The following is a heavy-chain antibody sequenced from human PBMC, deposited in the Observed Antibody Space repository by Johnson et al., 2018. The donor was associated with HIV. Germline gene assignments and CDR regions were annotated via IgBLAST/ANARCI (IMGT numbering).Heavy chain of an antibody. Sequence: EVQLVESGGGLVQPGRSLRLACAASGFTFHEYAMHWVRQTPGKGLEWVSGISWNSGSIGYADSVKGRFHISRDNAKTSLYLQMNSLRAEDTALYYCAKDGKTERRYSSSSVLNAFDIWGQGTMVTVSS. CDR3: AKDGKTERRYSSSSVLNAFDI. J-gene: IGHJ3*02. D-gene: IGHD6-6*01. CDR2: ISWNSGSI. V-gene: IGHV3-9*01. CDR1: GFTFHEYA.